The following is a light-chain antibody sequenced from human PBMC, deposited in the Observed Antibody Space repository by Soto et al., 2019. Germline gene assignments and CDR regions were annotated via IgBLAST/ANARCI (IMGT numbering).Light chain of an antibody. Sequence: QSVLTQPPSASGTPGQSITISCSGSTSNIGSNSVFWYQHLPGTAPKLLIYRSNQRASGVPDRFSGSKSGTSASLAISGPRSEYEADYYCAVWEDSLSGQVFGGGTKLTVL. CDR3: AVWEDSLSGQV. J-gene: IGLJ2*01. CDR1: TSNIGSNS. CDR2: RSN. V-gene: IGLV1-47*01.